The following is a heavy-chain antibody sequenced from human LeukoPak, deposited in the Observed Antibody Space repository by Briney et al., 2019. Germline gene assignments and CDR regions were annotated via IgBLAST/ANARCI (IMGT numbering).Heavy chain of an antibody. J-gene: IGHJ4*02. Sequence: ASVKVSCKASGGTFSSYAISWVRQAPGQGLEWMGGIIPIFGTANYAQKFQGRVTITADESTSTAYMELSSLRSEDTAVYYCARVRVLGTADDYRTDYWGQGTLVTVSS. CDR3: ARVRVLGTADDYRTDY. D-gene: IGHD4-11*01. CDR2: IIPIFGTA. V-gene: IGHV1-69*13. CDR1: GGTFSSYA.